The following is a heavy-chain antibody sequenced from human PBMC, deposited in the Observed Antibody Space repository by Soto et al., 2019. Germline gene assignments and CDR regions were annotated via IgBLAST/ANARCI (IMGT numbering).Heavy chain of an antibody. Sequence: GESLRISCKGSGYSFASYWIGWVRQMPGKGLEWMGIIYPGDSDTRYSPSFQGQVTISADKSISTAYLQWSSLKASDTAMYYCARLGASSGYLRPLDYWGQGTPVTVSS. CDR3: ARLGASSGYLRPLDY. CDR2: IYPGDSDT. J-gene: IGHJ4*02. CDR1: GYSFASYW. V-gene: IGHV5-51*01. D-gene: IGHD3-22*01.